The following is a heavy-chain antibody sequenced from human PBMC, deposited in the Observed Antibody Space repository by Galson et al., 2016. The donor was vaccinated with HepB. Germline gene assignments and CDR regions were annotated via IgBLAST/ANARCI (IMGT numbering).Heavy chain of an antibody. Sequence: SLRLSCAASAFTFSAYPMHWVRHAPGKGLVWISRIFTDGSGTLYADSVKGSFTISRDNAKNTLFLQMNSLRADDTAVYYCGRGSKYGFDMWGQGTMVTVSS. CDR2: IFTDGSGT. V-gene: IGHV3-74*01. CDR1: AFTFSAYP. CDR3: GRGSKYGFDM. J-gene: IGHJ3*02.